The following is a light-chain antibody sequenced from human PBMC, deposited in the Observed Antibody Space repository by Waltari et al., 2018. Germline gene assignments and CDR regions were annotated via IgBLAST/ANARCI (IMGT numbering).Light chain of an antibody. CDR1: SSDVGGYDY. V-gene: IGLV2-14*03. CDR3: GSYTSSTTLA. J-gene: IGLJ1*01. CDR2: YGS. Sequence: QSALTQPASVSGSPGQSITISCTGTSSDVGGYDYVSWYQQHPGKAPKLILYYGSNRPLEVSHRFSCSKSGNTASLTISVLQADDEAEYYCGSYTSSTTLAFGTGTKVTVL.